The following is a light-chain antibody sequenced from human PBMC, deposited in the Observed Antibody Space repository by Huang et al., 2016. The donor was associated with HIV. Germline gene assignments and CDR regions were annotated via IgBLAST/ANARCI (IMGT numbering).Light chain of an antibody. J-gene: IGKJ4*01. CDR2: GAS. V-gene: IGKV3-20*01. CDR3: QRYGTSALA. Sequence: IVLTQSPGTLSLSPGQRATLSCRASQSVSSNYLAWYQPKPGQAPRLLLYGASSRASGIPDRFSGSGSGTDFTLTISRLEPEDFAVYFCQRYGTSALAFGGGTRVDIK. CDR1: QSVSSNY.